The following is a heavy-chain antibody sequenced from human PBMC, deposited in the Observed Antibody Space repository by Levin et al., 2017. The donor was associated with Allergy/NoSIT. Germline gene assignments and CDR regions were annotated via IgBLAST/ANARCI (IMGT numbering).Heavy chain of an antibody. CDR3: ARDFPSYNWNDYGMDV. Sequence: SSETLSLTCAISGDSVSSNSAAWNWIRQSPSRGLEWLGRTYYRSKWYNDYAVSVKSRITINPDTSKNQFSLQLNSVTPEDTAVYYCARDFPSYNWNDYGMDVWGQGTTVTVSS. D-gene: IGHD1-20*01. CDR2: TYYRSKWYN. CDR1: GDSVSSNSAA. J-gene: IGHJ6*02. V-gene: IGHV6-1*01.